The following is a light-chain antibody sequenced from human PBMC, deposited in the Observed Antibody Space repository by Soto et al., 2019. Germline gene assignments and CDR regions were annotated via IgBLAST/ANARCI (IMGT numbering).Light chain of an antibody. J-gene: IGKJ1*01. CDR3: HQYNSYSEA. CDR1: QTISSW. V-gene: IGKV1-5*03. CDR2: KAS. Sequence: DIQMTQSPSTLSVSVGDRVTITCRASQTISSWLAWYQQKPGKAPKLLIYKASTLKSGIPSRFSGSGSGTEFTLTISSLQPDDFATYYCHQYNSYSEAFGQGTKV.